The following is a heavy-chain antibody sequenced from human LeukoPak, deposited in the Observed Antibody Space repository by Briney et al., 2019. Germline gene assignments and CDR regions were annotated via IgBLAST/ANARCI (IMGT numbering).Heavy chain of an antibody. CDR2: INHSGST. V-gene: IGHV4-34*01. D-gene: IGHD3-10*01. CDR3: ARGLSIGSGSYYGY. Sequence: PSETLSLTCAVYGGSFSGYYWSWIRQPPGKGLEWLGEINHSGSTNYNPSLKSRVTISVDTSKNQFSLKLSSLTAADTAVYYCARGLSIGSGSYYGYWGQGTLVTVSS. CDR1: GGSFSGYY. J-gene: IGHJ4*02.